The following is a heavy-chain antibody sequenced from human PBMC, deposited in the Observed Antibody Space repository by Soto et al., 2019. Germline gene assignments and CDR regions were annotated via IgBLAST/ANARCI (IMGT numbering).Heavy chain of an antibody. D-gene: IGHD4-17*01. J-gene: IGHJ5*02. Sequence: ASVKVSCKASGYTFFTYDISWVRQAPGQGLEWMGWISTYSGDTKYAQKFQGRVTMTTDTSTTTAYLELRSLRSDDTAVYYCARHHGPSTSENWFDPWGKRNLITVSS. V-gene: IGHV1-18*01. CDR2: ISTYSGDT. CDR1: GYTFFTYD. CDR3: ARHHGPSTSENWFDP.